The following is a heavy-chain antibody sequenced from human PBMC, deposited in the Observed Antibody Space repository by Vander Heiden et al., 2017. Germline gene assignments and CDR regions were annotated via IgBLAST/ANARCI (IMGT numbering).Heavy chain of an antibody. CDR1: GGAISSENYY. Sequence: QLQIQATGAGLVNPSETLSLTCMVYGGAISSENYYWGWVRQTPDMGLEWIASVSYSGGTYYSPSLKIRISISVDLSKNHFSLKVSSVTAADTAVYYCTSRGGDNSDMDVWGQGTTVTVSS. D-gene: IGHD2-21*02. J-gene: IGHJ6*02. V-gene: IGHV4-39*02. CDR3: TSRGGDNSDMDV. CDR2: VSYSGGT.